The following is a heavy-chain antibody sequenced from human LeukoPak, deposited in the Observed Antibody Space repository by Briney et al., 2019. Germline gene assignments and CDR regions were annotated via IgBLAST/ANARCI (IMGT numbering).Heavy chain of an antibody. D-gene: IGHD6-13*01. Sequence: GASVKVSCKASGYTFTSYAMHWVRQAPGQRLEWMGWINAGNGNTKYSQKFQGRVTITRDTSASTACMELSSLRSEDTAVYYCARDKGKQQLVRINWFDPWGQGTLVTVSS. J-gene: IGHJ5*02. CDR1: GYTFTSYA. V-gene: IGHV1-3*01. CDR2: INAGNGNT. CDR3: ARDKGKQQLVRINWFDP.